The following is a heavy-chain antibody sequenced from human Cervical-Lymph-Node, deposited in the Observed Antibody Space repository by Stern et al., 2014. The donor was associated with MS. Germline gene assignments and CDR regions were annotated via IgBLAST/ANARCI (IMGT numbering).Heavy chain of an antibody. CDR1: AYTFTNYY. CDR3: AGGHTFDY. V-gene: IGHV1-46*01. Sequence: LVQSGAEVKKPGASVKVSCKASAYTFTNYYLHWVRLAPGQGLERMGIIHPRDESASYAQKFQGRVTMTRDTSTSTVYMEMSSLRSEDTAVYFCAGGHTFDYWGQGTLVTVSS. CDR2: IHPRDESA. J-gene: IGHJ4*02.